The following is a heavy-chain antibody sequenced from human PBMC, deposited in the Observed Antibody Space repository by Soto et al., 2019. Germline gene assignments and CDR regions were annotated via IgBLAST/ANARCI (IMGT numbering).Heavy chain of an antibody. D-gene: IGHD4-17*01. Sequence: EVQLVESGGGLVKPGGSLRLSCAASGFTFSSYTMNWVRQAPGMGLEWVSSISTGSSYINYADSVKGRFTISRDNAKNSLYLQMNSLRVEDTAVYYCARAGDYGDYEGANDAVDIWGQGTKVIVS. CDR1: GFTFSSYT. V-gene: IGHV3-21*01. CDR3: ARAGDYGDYEGANDAVDI. CDR2: ISTGSSYI. J-gene: IGHJ3*02.